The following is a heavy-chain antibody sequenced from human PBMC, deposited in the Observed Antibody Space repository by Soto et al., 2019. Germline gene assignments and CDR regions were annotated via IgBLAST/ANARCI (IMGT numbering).Heavy chain of an antibody. CDR3: ARVCGGDCHNGMDV. CDR2: VYYSGST. J-gene: IGHJ6*02. V-gene: IGHV4-59*12. D-gene: IGHD2-21*02. CDR1: GGSLSSYY. Sequence: PSETLSLTCTVSGGSLSSYYWTWLRQPPGKGLEWIGYVYYSGSTYYNPSLKSRVTISVDTSKNHFSLKLSSVTAADTAVYYCARVCGGDCHNGMDVWGRGTTVTVSS.